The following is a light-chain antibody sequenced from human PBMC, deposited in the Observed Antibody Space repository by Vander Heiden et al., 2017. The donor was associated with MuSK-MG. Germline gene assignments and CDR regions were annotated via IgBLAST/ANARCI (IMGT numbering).Light chain of an antibody. Sequence: QSLLTRPPSLSGAPRPRVTISCTRSSANIGPGYDVHWYQQLQGTAPKRLIDANTNRPSGVTDRVSGSKSGTAASLALTVLEAEDEADYDCQSYDGSLSVLLFGGGTKVTVL. J-gene: IGLJ2*01. CDR1: SANIGPGYD. CDR3: QSYDGSLSVLL. CDR2: ANT. V-gene: IGLV1-40*01.